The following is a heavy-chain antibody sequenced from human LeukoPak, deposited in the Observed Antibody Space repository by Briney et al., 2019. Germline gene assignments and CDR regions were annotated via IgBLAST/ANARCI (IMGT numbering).Heavy chain of an antibody. CDR2: IGVDSSGI. CDR3: VRDHLWTFDL. CDR1: GFTFRSFS. V-gene: IGHV3-48*04. D-gene: IGHD2-21*01. Sequence: GGSLRLSCAASGFTFRSFSINWVRQAPGKGLEWVSYIGVDSSGIYYADSVQGRFTMSRDDAKNSLYLQMNSLRVEDTAVYYCVRDHLWTFDLWGPGIMVTVSS. J-gene: IGHJ3*01.